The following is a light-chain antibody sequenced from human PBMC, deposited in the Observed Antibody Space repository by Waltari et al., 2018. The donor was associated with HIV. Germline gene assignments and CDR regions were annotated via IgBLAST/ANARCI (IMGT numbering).Light chain of an antibody. CDR1: SDITIGSYN. J-gene: IGLJ2*01. Sequence: QPVLTQPPSSSASPGESARLTCPLPSDITIGSYNINWYQPKPGIPPRYLLYYHSDSDTGQGAGVPSRFSGSKDASANTGILLSSGLQSEDEADYYCMIWPSNAPVVFGGGTKLTVL. CDR2: YHSDSDT. CDR3: MIWPSNAPVV. V-gene: IGLV5-37*01.